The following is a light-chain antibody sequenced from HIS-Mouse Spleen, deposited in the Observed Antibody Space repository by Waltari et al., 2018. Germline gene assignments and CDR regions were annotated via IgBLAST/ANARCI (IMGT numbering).Light chain of an antibody. J-gene: IGLJ2*01. Sequence: SYELTQPPSVPVSPGQTATITCSGDAFPKQSAYSSQQKPGPAPVLVIYKDSGRPSGIPERFSGSSSGTTVTLTISGVQAEDEADYYCQSADSSGNHRVFGGGTKLTVL. CDR1: AFPKQS. CDR2: KDS. V-gene: IGLV3-25*03. CDR3: QSADSSGNHRV.